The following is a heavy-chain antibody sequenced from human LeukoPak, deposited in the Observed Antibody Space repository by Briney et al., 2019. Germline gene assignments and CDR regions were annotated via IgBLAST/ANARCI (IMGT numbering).Heavy chain of an antibody. J-gene: IGHJ5*01. Sequence: GGSLRLSCAASGFTFNNYWVNWVRQAPGKGLEWVANINKEGRAKNYVDSVKGRFNFFRDNAENSLFLQMNSLRVEDTAVYYCVRDLGSEQYFDCPRCDSWGQGTLVTVSS. V-gene: IGHV3-7*01. CDR3: VRDLGSEQYFDCPRCDS. D-gene: IGHD3-9*01. CDR2: INKEGRAK. CDR1: GFTFNNYW.